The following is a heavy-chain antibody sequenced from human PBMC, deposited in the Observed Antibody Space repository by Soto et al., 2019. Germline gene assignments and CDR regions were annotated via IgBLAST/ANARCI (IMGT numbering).Heavy chain of an antibody. V-gene: IGHV1-3*01. Sequence: ASVKVSCKASRYTFAGYTIHWVRQAPGQRLEWMGWINDGNGNTKYSQKFQGRVTITRDTSASTAYMELNNLSSEDTAVYYCAREIKLWFDYWGQGTLVTVSS. J-gene: IGHJ4*02. CDR1: RYTFAGYT. D-gene: IGHD5-18*01. CDR3: AREIKLWFDY. CDR2: INDGNGNT.